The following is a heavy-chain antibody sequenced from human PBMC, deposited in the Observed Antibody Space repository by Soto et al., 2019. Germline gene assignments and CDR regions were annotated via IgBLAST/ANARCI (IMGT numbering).Heavy chain of an antibody. J-gene: IGHJ4*02. CDR1: GFSLSTSGVG. D-gene: IGHD3-22*01. CDR2: IYWNDDK. Sequence: SGPTLVNPTPTLTLTCTFSGFSLSTSGVGVGWIRQPPGKALEWLALIYWNDDKRYSPSLKSRLTITKDTSKNQVVLTMTNMDPVDTATYYCAQILGYYDSSGYYYDYWGQGTLVTVSS. CDR3: AQILGYYDSSGYYYDY. V-gene: IGHV2-5*01.